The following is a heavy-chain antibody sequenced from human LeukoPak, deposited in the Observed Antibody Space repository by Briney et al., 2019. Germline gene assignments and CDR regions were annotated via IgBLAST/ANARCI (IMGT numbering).Heavy chain of an antibody. V-gene: IGHV4-4*07. CDR3: ARETTGLARYFDY. CDR2: IYTSGST. CDR1: GNSISSYY. D-gene: IGHD4-11*01. Sequence: SETLSLTCPVSGNSISSYYWSWIRQPAGKGLEWIGRIYTSGSTNYNPSLKSRVTMSVDTSKNQFSLSLSSVTAADTAFYYCARETTGLARYFDYWGQGTLVTVSS. J-gene: IGHJ4*02.